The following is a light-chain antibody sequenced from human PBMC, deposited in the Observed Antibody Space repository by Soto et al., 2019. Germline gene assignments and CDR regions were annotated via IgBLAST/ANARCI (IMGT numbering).Light chain of an antibody. CDR1: QSVNYNA. V-gene: IGKV3-20*01. CDR3: LQHVSSGYT. CDR2: ATS. Sequence: EIVLTQSPGTLSLSPGERVTLSCRASQSVNYNASAWFLQKPGQAPRLLIHATSARAAGIPDRFSGSGSGKDFTLAISRLEPEDFAVYYCLQHVSSGYTFGQGTKLEIK. J-gene: IGKJ2*01.